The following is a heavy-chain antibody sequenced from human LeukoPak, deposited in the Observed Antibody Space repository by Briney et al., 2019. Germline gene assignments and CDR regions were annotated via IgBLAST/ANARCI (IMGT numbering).Heavy chain of an antibody. V-gene: IGHV4-59*01. CDR1: GASISKDY. CDR3: TRGAGWLIDY. Sequence: PSETLSLTCTVSGASISKDYWAWIRQPPGKGLEWIGYVTHSDFNKANGDITNYNPSLKSRVTISADTSKNQFSLKLNSLTTADTAVYYCTRGAGWLIDYWGQGILVTVSS. D-gene: IGHD3-16*01. CDR2: VTHSDFNKANGDIT. J-gene: IGHJ4*02.